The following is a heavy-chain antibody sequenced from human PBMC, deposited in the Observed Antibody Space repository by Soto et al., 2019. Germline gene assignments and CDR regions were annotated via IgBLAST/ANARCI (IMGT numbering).Heavy chain of an antibody. D-gene: IGHD4-17*01. CDR2: INAGNGNT. J-gene: IGHJ4*02. V-gene: IGHV1-3*01. CDR3: ARDPDYGDYFHTPTDRGDY. Sequence: QVQLVQSGAEVKKPGASVKVSCKASGYTFTSYAMHWVRQAPGQRLEWMGWINAGNGNTKYSQKFQGRVTITRDTSXXXAXXELSSLRSEDTAVYYCARDPDYGDYFHTPTDRGDYWGQGTLVTVSS. CDR1: GYTFTSYA.